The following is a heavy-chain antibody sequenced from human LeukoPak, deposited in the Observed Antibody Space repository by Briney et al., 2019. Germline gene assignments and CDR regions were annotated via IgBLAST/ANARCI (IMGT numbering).Heavy chain of an antibody. V-gene: IGHV3-7*01. CDR2: IKQDGSEK. Sequence: GGSLRLSCTASEFTFSSYWRSWVRQAPGKGLEGVANIKQDGSEKDYVDSVKGRFTISRDNAKNSLYLQMNNLRAEDTAVYYCARYCGGDCYGMDVWGQGTTVTVSS. CDR1: EFTFSSYW. CDR3: ARYCGGDCYGMDV. J-gene: IGHJ6*02. D-gene: IGHD2-21*01.